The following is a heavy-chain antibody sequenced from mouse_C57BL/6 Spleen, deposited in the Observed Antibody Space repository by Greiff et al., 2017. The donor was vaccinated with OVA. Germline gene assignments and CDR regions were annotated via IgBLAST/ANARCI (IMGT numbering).Heavy chain of an antibody. D-gene: IGHD2-12*01. Sequence: QVQLQQPGAELVKPGASVKLSCKASGYTFTSYWMQWVKQRPGQGLEWIGEIDPSDSYTNYNQKVKGKATLTVDTSSSTAYMQLSSLTSEDAAVYYCASYDVECAYWGQGTLVTVSA. CDR2: IDPSDSYT. CDR3: ASYDVECAY. CDR1: GYTFTSYW. J-gene: IGHJ3*01. V-gene: IGHV1-50*01.